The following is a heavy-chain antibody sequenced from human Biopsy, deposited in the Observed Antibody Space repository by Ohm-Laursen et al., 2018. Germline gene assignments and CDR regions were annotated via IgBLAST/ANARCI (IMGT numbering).Heavy chain of an antibody. J-gene: IGHJ6*02. CDR3: ARAVDYYDPYYYYGLDV. V-gene: IGHV4-34*01. CDR2: INHRGGT. D-gene: IGHD3-16*01. Sequence: GTLSLTCAVYGGSFSGYYWSWIRQPPGKGLEWIGEINHRGGTNYNPSLKSRVTISVDTSKNQFSLKLRSVTAADTAVYYCARAVDYYDPYYYYGLDVWGQGTTVTVSS. CDR1: GGSFSGYY.